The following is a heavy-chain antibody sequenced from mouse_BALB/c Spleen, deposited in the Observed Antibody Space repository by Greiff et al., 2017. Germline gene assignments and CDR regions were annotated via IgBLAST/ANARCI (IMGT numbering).Heavy chain of an antibody. CDR1: GFTFSDYY. CDR3: ARAYDYDGAWFAY. CDR2: ISDGGSYT. J-gene: IGHJ3*01. Sequence: EVKLVESGGGLVKPGGSLKLSCAASGFTFSDYYMYWVRQTPEKRLEWVATISDGGSYTYYPDSVKGRFTISRDNAKNNLYLQMSSLKSEDTAMYYCARAYDYDGAWFAYWGQGTLVTVSA. V-gene: IGHV5-4*02. D-gene: IGHD2-4*01.